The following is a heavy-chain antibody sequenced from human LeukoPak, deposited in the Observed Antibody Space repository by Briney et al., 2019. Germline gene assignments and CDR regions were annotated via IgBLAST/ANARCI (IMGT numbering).Heavy chain of an antibody. J-gene: IGHJ4*02. CDR2: IYYSGDT. CDR3: ARGAALVTHKYFDY. CDR1: GDSISTYY. D-gene: IGHD5-18*01. V-gene: IGHV4-59*01. Sequence: SETLSLTCSISGDSISTYYWSWIRQTPGKGLEWIGYIYYSGDTNYNPSLKSRVTISVDTSKNQFSLKLISVTAADTAVYYCARGAALVTHKYFDYWGPGTLVTVSS.